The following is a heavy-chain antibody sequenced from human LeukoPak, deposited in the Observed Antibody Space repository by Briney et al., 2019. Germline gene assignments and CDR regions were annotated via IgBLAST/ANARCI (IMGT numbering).Heavy chain of an antibody. CDR3: AKRGAEVGATVAPGDY. CDR2: ISGSGDST. V-gene: IGHV3-23*01. Sequence: GGTLRLSCAASGFTFSTYGMSWVRQAPGKGLAWVSGISGSGDSTYYADSVRGRFTISRDNSKNTLFLQMNSLRAEDTAVYYCAKRGAEVGATVAPGDYWGQGTLVTVSS. D-gene: IGHD1-26*01. J-gene: IGHJ4*02. CDR1: GFTFSTYG.